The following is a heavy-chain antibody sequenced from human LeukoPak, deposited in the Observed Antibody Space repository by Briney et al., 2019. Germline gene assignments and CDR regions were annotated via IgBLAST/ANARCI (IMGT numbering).Heavy chain of an antibody. V-gene: IGHV1-2*04. J-gene: IGHJ6*04. Sequence: ASVKVSRKASGYTFTGYYMHWVRQAPGQGLEWMGWINPNSGGTNYAQKFQGWVTMTRDTSVSTSYKELSRLRSDDTAVYYCARDRISSGYGMDVWGKGTTVTVSS. D-gene: IGHD2-15*01. CDR1: GYTFTGYY. CDR3: ARDRISSGYGMDV. CDR2: INPNSGGT.